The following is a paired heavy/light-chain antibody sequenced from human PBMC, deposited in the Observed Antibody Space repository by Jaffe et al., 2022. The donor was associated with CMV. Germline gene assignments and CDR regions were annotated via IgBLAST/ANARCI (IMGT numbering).Heavy chain of an antibody. CDR2: VHSSGST. V-gene: IGHV4-59*01. Sequence: QVQLQESGPGLVKPSETLSLTCSVSGGSLSRYHWSWIRQPPGKGLEWIGYVHSSGSTDYNPSLRSRLTISVDTSKNQFSLNLTSVTAADTAVYYCARDQEVRGIMPRYYYFYMGVWGKGTTVTVSS. CDR3: ARDQEVRGIMPRYYYFYMGV. CDR1: GGSLSRYH. J-gene: IGHJ6*03. D-gene: IGHD3-10*01.
Light chain of an antibody. Sequence: EIVMTQSPATLSVSPGERATLSCRASQSASNNLAWYQQKPGQAPRLLIYGAVTRATGIPARFSGSGSGTEFTLTISSLQPEDFAVYYCQQYNDWQITFGQGTRLEIK. J-gene: IGKJ5*01. CDR1: QSASNN. CDR3: QQYNDWQIT. CDR2: GAV. V-gene: IGKV3-15*01.